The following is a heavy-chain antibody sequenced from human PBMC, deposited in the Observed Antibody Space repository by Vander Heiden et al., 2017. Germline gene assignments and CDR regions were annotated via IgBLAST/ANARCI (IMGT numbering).Heavy chain of an antibody. Sequence: EVQLLQSGEGLVQPGGSLRLSCAASGFTFSSYAMHWVRQAPGKGLEYVSAISSNGGSTYYADSVKGRFTISRDNSKNTLYLQMGSLSAEDMAVYYCARCIAAKFPEYYFDYWGQGTLVTVSS. J-gene: IGHJ4*02. CDR3: ARCIAAKFPEYYFDY. CDR1: GFTFSSYA. CDR2: ISSNGGST. D-gene: IGHD2-15*01. V-gene: IGHV3-64*02.